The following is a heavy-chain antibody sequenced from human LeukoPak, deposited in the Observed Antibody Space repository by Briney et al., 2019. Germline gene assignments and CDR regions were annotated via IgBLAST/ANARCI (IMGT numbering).Heavy chain of an antibody. V-gene: IGHV4-39*01. CDR1: GGSIISTDDY. D-gene: IGHD3-10*01. CDR2: IYYTGST. Sequence: SETLSLTCTVSGGSIISTDDYWGWIRQPPGKGPEWIVSIYYTGSTYHNPSPKSRVTISVDTSKNQFSLKLSSVTAADTALYYCAKIRGGAYNWVDPWGQGTLVTVSS. J-gene: IGHJ5*02. CDR3: AKIRGGAYNWVDP.